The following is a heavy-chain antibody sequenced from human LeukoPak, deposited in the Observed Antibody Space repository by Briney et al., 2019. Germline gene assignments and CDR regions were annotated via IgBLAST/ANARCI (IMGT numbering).Heavy chain of an antibody. CDR1: GGTFSIYA. CDR3: ARMAARKEYYYYYYMDV. V-gene: IGHV1-69*06. D-gene: IGHD6-25*01. CDR2: IIPIFGTA. Sequence: ASVTVSFKASGGTFSIYAISWVRQAPGQGLEWMGGIIPIFGTANYAQKFQGRVTITADKSTSTAYMELSSLRSEDTAVYYCARMAARKEYYYYYYMDVWGKGTTVTVSS. J-gene: IGHJ6*03.